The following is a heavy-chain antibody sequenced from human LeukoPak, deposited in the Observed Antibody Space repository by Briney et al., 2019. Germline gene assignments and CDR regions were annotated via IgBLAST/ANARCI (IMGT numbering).Heavy chain of an antibody. CDR3: ARAGGRGCSSTSCYVAQ. CDR2: ISGSGGST. D-gene: IGHD2-2*01. CDR1: GFTFSSYA. V-gene: IGHV3-23*01. J-gene: IGHJ4*02. Sequence: GGSLRLSCAASGFTFSSYAMSWVRQAPGKGLEWVSAISGSGGSTYYADSVKGRFTISRDNSKNTLYLQMNSLRAEDTAVYYCARAGGRGCSSTSCYVAQWGQGTLVTVSS.